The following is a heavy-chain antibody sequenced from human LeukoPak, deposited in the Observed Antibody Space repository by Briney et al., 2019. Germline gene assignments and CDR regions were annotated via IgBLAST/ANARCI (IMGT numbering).Heavy chain of an antibody. CDR1: GFTVSSNY. J-gene: IGHJ6*03. D-gene: IGHD1/OR15-1a*01. Sequence: GGSLRLSCAASGFTVSSNYMSWVRQAPGKGLEWVLVIYSGGSTQYADSVKGRFTLSRDNSKNTLYLQMNSLRAEDTAVYYCAKDLAQTSSYYYIDVWGKGTTVTVSS. V-gene: IGHV3-53*01. CDR2: IYSGGST. CDR3: AKDLAQTSSYYYIDV.